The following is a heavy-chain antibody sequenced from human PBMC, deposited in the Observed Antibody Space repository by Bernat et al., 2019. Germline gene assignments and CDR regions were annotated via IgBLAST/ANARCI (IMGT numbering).Heavy chain of an antibody. D-gene: IGHD3-3*01. CDR1: GFTFTSSA. J-gene: IGHJ2*01. CDR2: IVVGSGNT. CDR3: AADHRSDFWSGYYRYWYFDL. Sequence: QMQLVQSGPEVKKPGTSVKVSCKASGFTFTSSAVQWVRQARGQRLEWIGWIVVGSGNTNYAQKFQERVTITRDMSTSTAYMELSSLRSEDTAVYYCAADHRSDFWSGYYRYWYFDLWGRGTLVTVSS. V-gene: IGHV1-58*01.